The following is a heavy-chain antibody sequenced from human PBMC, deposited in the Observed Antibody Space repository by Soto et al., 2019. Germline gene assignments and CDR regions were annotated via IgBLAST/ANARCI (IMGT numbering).Heavy chain of an antibody. J-gene: IGHJ4*02. CDR3: ARESAPAPVGYFDY. CDR1: GFTFSSYA. Sequence: SLRLSCAASGFTFSSYAMHWVRQAPGKGLEWVAVISYDGSNKYYADSVKGRFTISRDNSKNTLYLQMNSLRAEDTAVYYCARESAPAPVGYFDYWGQGT. V-gene: IGHV3-30-3*01. D-gene: IGHD1-26*01. CDR2: ISYDGSNK.